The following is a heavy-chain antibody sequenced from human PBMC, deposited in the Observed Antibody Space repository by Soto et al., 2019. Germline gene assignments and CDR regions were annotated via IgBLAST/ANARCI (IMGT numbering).Heavy chain of an antibody. CDR3: ARDLLAGESWFDP. D-gene: IGHD3-16*01. CDR2: IYYSGST. J-gene: IGHJ5*02. V-gene: IGHV4-39*07. CDR1: GGSISSSSYY. Sequence: PSETLSLTCTVSGGSISSSSYYWGWIRQPPGKGLEWIGSIYYSGSTYYNPPLKSRVTISVDTSRNQFSLKLSSVTAADTAVYYCARDLLAGESWFDPWGQGTLVTVSS.